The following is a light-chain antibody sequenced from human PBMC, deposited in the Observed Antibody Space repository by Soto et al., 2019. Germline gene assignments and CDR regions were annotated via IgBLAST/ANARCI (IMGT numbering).Light chain of an antibody. CDR1: RSEVGGYNY. J-gene: IGLJ1*01. CDR3: CSYAGSYTHYV. Sequence: QSVLTQPRSVSGSPGQSVTISCTGTRSEVGGYNYVSWYQQYPGKAPKVMIYAVTKRPSGVPDRISGSKSGNTASLTISGLQAEDEADYYCCSYAGSYTHYVFGTGTKVTVL. V-gene: IGLV2-11*01. CDR2: AVT.